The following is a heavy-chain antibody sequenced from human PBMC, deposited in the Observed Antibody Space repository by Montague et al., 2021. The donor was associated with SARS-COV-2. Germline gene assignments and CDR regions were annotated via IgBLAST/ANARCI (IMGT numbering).Heavy chain of an antibody. V-gene: IGHV4-39*01. CDR1: GGSISSSSYY. CDR2: IYHSGST. J-gene: IGHJ3*02. Sequence: SETLSLTCIVSGGSISSSSYYWAWIRQPPGKGLEWIGSIYHSGSTFYNPSLKSRVSMSANTSKNQLSLKLSPVTAADTAMYYCARVKWELSVGNVFDIWGQGTMVTVSS. D-gene: IGHD1-26*01. CDR3: ARVKWELSVGNVFDI.